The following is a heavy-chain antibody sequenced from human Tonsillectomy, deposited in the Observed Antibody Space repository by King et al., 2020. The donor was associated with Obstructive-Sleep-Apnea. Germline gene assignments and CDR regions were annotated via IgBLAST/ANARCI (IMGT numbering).Heavy chain of an antibody. CDR2: MNPNSGNT. CDR3: ARVRAYYSDSSGYYTWGY. J-gene: IGHJ4*02. D-gene: IGHD3-22*01. CDR1: GYTFTTYD. Sequence: QLVQSGAEVKKPGASVKVSCRTSGYTFTTYDINWVRQATGQGLEWMGWMNPNSGNTGYAQRFQGRVTMTRDTSRSTAYMELSSLRPEDTGVYYCARVRAYYSDSSGYYTWGYWGQGTLVTVSS. V-gene: IGHV1-8*01.